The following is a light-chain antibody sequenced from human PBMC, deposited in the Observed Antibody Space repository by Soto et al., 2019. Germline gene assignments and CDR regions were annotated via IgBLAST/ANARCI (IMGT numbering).Light chain of an antibody. CDR2: DVS. CDR1: SSDVGGYNY. J-gene: IGLJ2*01. V-gene: IGLV2-14*01. CDR3: SSYTSSSRGV. Sequence: QSALTQPASVSGSPEQSITTSCTGTSSDVGGYNYVSWYQQHPGKAPKLMIYDVSNRPSGVSNRFSGSKSGNTASLTISGLQAEDEADYYCSSYTSSSRGVFGGGTKLTVL.